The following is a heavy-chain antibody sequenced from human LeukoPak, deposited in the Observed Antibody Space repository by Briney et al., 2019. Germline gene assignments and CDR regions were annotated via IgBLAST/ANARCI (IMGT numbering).Heavy chain of an antibody. CDR1: GGSISSYY. Sequence: PSETLSLTCTVSGGSISSYYWSWIRQPPGKGLEWIGYIYYSGSTNYNPSLKSRVTISVDTSKNQFSLKLSSVTAADTAVYYCARDQGSGYSGYDAAYHLGAFDIWGQGTMVTVSS. V-gene: IGHV4-59*01. J-gene: IGHJ3*02. CDR2: IYYSGST. CDR3: ARDQGSGYSGYDAAYHLGAFDI. D-gene: IGHD5-12*01.